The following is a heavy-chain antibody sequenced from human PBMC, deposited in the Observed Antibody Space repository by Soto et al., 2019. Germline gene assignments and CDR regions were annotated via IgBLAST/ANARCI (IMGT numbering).Heavy chain of an antibody. CDR3: AKDSSGWTPNWFDP. Sequence: QVQLVQSGAEVKKPGSSVKVSCKASGGTFSSYAISWVRQAPGQGLEWMGGIIPIFGTASYAQKFQGRVTITADESTSTAYMELSSLRSEDTAVYYCAKDSSGWTPNWFDPWGQGTLVTVSS. D-gene: IGHD6-19*01. V-gene: IGHV1-69*01. J-gene: IGHJ5*02. CDR2: IIPIFGTA. CDR1: GGTFSSYA.